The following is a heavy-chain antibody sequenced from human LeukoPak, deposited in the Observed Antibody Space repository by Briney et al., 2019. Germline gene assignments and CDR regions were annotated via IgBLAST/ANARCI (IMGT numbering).Heavy chain of an antibody. Sequence: GGSLRLSCEASGFTFSSYAMSWVRQAPGTRLEWVSAISGSGGSIYYADSVKGRFTISKDSSKNTVYLQMNNLRDEDTALYYCAKDPVYSTSQRYFDYWGQGTLVTVSS. CDR1: GFTFSSYA. D-gene: IGHD6-13*01. J-gene: IGHJ4*02. V-gene: IGHV3-23*01. CDR2: ISGSGGSI. CDR3: AKDPVYSTSQRYFDY.